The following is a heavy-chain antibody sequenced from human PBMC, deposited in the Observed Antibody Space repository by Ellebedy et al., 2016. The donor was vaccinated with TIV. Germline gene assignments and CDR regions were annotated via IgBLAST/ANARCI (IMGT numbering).Heavy chain of an antibody. CDR1: GGSISSNTYS. J-gene: IGHJ5*02. Sequence: SETLSLTXTVCGGSISSNTYSWGWIRQPPGKGLEWIGTIYYSGNTYYNPSLKSRATISVDTSKNQFSLHLTSVTAADTAVYYCAREGIEVAASLNWFDPWGQGTLVTVSS. D-gene: IGHD6-19*01. CDR2: IYYSGNT. CDR3: AREGIEVAASLNWFDP. V-gene: IGHV4-39*07.